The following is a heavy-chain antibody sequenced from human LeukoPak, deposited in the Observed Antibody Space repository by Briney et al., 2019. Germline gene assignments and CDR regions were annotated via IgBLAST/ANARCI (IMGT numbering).Heavy chain of an antibody. J-gene: IGHJ4*02. CDR1: GFTFASYS. CDR3: ARVSGRLERQSDLDY. CDR2: ISGDSTYI. D-gene: IGHD1-1*01. V-gene: IGHV3-21*01. Sequence: GGSLRLSCAPSGFTFASYSMNWVRQAPGKGLEWVSSISGDSTYIYNAGSVKGRFTISSDNAQASLYLQMISLRDDDTAVYYCARVSGRLERQSDLDYWGQGTLVIVSS.